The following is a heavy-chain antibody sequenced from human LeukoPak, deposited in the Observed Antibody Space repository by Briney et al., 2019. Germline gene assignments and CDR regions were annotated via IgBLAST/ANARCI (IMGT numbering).Heavy chain of an antibody. CDR1: GYTFTSYD. J-gene: IGHJ6*02. CDR2: INPNSGGT. V-gene: IGHV1-2*06. D-gene: IGHD3-3*01. Sequence: GASVKVSCKASGYTFTSYDINWVRQATGQGLEWMGRINPNSGGTNYAQKFQGRVTMTRDTSISTAYMELSRLRSDDTAVYYCARDLRATIFGVVIPHDYYYYGMDVWGQGTTVTVSS. CDR3: ARDLRATIFGVVIPHDYYYYGMDV.